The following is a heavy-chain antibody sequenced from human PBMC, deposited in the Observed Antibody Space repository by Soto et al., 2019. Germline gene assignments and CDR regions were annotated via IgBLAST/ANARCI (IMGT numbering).Heavy chain of an antibody. J-gene: IGHJ5*02. D-gene: IGHD2-15*01. CDR2: IYHSGST. CDR1: GGSISSSNW. V-gene: IGHV4-4*02. CDR3: ARGRNARAATPGHWFDP. Sequence: SETLALTCAVSGGSISSSNWWSWVRQPPGKGLEWIGEIYHSGSTNYNPSLKSRVTISVDKSKNQFSLKLSSVTAADTAVYYCARGRNARAATPGHWFDPWGQGTLVTVS.